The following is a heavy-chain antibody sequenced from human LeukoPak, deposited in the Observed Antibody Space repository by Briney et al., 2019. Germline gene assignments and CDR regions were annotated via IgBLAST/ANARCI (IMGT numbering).Heavy chain of an antibody. D-gene: IGHD3-10*01. CDR1: GGSIISYY. CDR2: IYSSGST. V-gene: IGHV4-59*01. J-gene: IGHJ4*02. Sequence: SETLSLSCRVSGGSIISYYWSWIRQPPGKGLEWIGYIYSSGSTNYNPSLKSRVTISIDTSKNQFSLKLSSVTAADTAVYFCARDRRGYGSERSPYFFDHWGQGYLVTVSS. CDR3: ARDRRGYGSERSPYFFDH.